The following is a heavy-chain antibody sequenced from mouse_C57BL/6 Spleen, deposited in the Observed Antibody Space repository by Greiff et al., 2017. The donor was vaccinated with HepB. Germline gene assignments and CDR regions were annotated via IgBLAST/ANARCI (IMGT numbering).Heavy chain of an antibody. V-gene: IGHV5-17*01. J-gene: IGHJ2*01. CDR2: ISSGSSTI. D-gene: IGHD1-1*01. Sequence: EVKVVESGGGLVKPGGSLKLSCAASGFTFSDYGMHWVRQAPEKGLEWVAYISSGSSTIYYADTVEGRFTISRDNAKNTLFLQMTSLRSEDTAMYYCAVTVVATADYWGQGTTLTVSS. CDR1: GFTFSDYG. CDR3: AVTVVATADY.